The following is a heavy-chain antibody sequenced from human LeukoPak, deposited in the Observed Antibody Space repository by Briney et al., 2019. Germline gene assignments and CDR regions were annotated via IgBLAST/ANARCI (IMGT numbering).Heavy chain of an antibody. V-gene: IGHV3-64D*06. CDR2: ISSNGGST. J-gene: IGHJ5*02. D-gene: IGHD7-27*01. CDR3: VKGTGLGISNWFDP. Sequence: GGSLRLSCSASGFTFSSYAMHWVRQAPGKGLEYVSAISSNGGSTHYADSVKGRFTISRDNSKNTLYLQMSSLRAEDTAVYYCVKGTGLGISNWFDPWGQGTLVTVSS. CDR1: GFTFSSYA.